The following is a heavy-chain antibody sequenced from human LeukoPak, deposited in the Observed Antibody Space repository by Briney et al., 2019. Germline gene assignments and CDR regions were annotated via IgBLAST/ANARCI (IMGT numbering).Heavy chain of an antibody. J-gene: IGHJ4*02. D-gene: IGHD3-10*01. CDR1: GFTFSSYG. CDR3: ARDNYGSGKDY. V-gene: IGHV3-33*01. CDR2: IWYDGSNK. Sequence: GGSLRLSCAASGFTFSSYGMHWVRQAPGKGLEWVAVIWYDGSNKYYADSVKGRFTISRDNSKNTLYLRMNSLRAEDTAVYYCARDNYGSGKDYWGQGTLVTVSS.